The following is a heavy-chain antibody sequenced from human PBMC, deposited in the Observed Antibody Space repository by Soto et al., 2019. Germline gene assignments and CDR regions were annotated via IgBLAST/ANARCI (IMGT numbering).Heavy chain of an antibody. D-gene: IGHD6-19*01. CDR3: AKDKGIAVAGAFDY. V-gene: IGHV3-9*01. Sequence: EVQLVESGGGLVQPGRSPRLSCAASGFTFDDYAMHWVRQAPGKGLEWVSGISWNSGSIGYADSVKGRFTISRDNAKNSLYLQMNSLRAEDTALYYCAKDKGIAVAGAFDYWGQGTLVTVSS. CDR2: ISWNSGSI. J-gene: IGHJ4*02. CDR1: GFTFDDYA.